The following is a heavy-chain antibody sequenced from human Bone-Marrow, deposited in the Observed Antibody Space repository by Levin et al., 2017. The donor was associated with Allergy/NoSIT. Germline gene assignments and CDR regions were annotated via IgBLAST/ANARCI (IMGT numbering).Heavy chain of an antibody. Sequence: GGSLRLSCAASGFTFSRYAMAWVRQAPGQGLEWVSGMSGSGGRTVYAGSVKGRFTISRDNSKNIMYLQMNSLRVEDTALYYCAREENWNDDYWGQGTLVIVSS. D-gene: IGHD1-1*01. V-gene: IGHV3-23*01. CDR1: GFTFSRYA. CDR2: MSGSGGRT. J-gene: IGHJ4*02. CDR3: AREENWNDDY.